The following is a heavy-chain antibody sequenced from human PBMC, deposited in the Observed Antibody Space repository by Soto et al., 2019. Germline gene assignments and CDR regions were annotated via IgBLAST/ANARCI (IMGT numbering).Heavy chain of an antibody. V-gene: IGHV3-30-3*01. CDR2: ISYDGSNK. D-gene: IGHD1-1*01. CDR1: GFTFSSYA. CDR3: ARGKTGTYFDY. Sequence: QVQLVESGGGVVQPGRSLRLSCAASGFTFSSYAMHWVLQAPGKGLELVAVISYDGSNKYYADSVKGRFTISRDNSKNTLYLQMNSLRAEYTAVYYCARGKTGTYFDYWGQGTLVTVSS. J-gene: IGHJ4*02.